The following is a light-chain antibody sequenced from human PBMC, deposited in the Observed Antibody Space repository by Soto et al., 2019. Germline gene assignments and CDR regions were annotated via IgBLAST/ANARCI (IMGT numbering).Light chain of an antibody. CDR1: QGISSA. CDR3: QQFTSYLL. J-gene: IGKJ4*01. CDR2: DAS. Sequence: AIQLTQSPSSLSASVGDRVTITCRASQGISSALAWYQQKPGKAPKLLIYDASSLESGVPSRFSGSGSGTDFTLTISSLQPEDFATYYCQQFTSYLLFSGGTKVDIK. V-gene: IGKV1-13*02.